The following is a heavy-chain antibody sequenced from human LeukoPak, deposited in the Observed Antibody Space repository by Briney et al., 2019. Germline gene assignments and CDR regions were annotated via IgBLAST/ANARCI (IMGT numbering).Heavy chain of an antibody. D-gene: IGHD1-20*01. CDR1: GGSISGYY. Sequence: PSETLSLTCTVSGGSISGYYWSWIRQPPGKGLEWIAYIYYNGISNYNPSLKSRVIISVDSSKNQFSLKLTSVTAADTAVYYCAKILTGTGPPMDVWGQGTTVTVSS. V-gene: IGHV4-59*01. CDR3: AKILTGTGPPMDV. J-gene: IGHJ6*02. CDR2: IYYNGIS.